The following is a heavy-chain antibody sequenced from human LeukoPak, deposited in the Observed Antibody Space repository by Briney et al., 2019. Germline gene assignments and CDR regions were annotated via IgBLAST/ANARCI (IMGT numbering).Heavy chain of an antibody. CDR3: ARGAGYNYPYYFDY. CDR2: IYGGGNI. CDR1: GFTVSSNY. D-gene: IGHD5-24*01. V-gene: IGHV3-53*01. J-gene: IGHJ4*02. Sequence: GGSLRLSCAASGFTVSSNYMNWVRQAPGKGLEWVSVIYGGGNIYYADSVKGRFTISRDNSKNTLYLQMNSLRAEDTAVYYCARGAGYNYPYYFDYWGQGTLVTVSS.